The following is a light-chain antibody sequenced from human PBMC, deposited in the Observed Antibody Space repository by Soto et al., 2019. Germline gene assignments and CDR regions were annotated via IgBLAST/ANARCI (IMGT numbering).Light chain of an antibody. V-gene: IGKV3-20*01. CDR3: QQYGSSLYT. CDR1: QSVSSSY. CDR2: HTF. J-gene: IGKJ2*01. Sequence: EIVLTQYPGTLYLSPGERATLSCRASQSVSSSYLAWYQQKPGQAPRLLIYHTFSRATGITDRFSGSGSGTDFTLTIGRLEPEDFAVYYCQQYGSSLYTFGQGTRLEFK.